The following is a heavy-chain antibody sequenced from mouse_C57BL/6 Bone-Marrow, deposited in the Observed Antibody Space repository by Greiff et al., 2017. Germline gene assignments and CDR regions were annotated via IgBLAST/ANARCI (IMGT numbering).Heavy chain of an antibody. CDR2: IDPENGDT. V-gene: IGHV14-4*01. J-gene: IGHJ3*01. Sequence: VQLQQSGAELVRPGASVKLSCTASGFNIKDDYMHWVKQRPEQGLEWIGWIDPENGDTEYPSKFQGKATITVDTSSNTAYLQLSSLTSEDTAVYYCTRIAYWGQGTLVTVSA. CDR1: GFNIKDDY. CDR3: TRIAY.